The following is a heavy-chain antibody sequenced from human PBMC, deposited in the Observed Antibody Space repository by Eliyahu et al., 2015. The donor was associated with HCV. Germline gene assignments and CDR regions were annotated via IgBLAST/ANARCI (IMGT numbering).Heavy chain of an antibody. CDR3: AREYCXGDCYYF. V-gene: IGHV3-23*01. J-gene: IGHJ4*02. Sequence: EVQLLESGGGLVQPGGSLXLSCAXXGFTFXXYAMSWVRQAXGKGLEWVSAISGSGGSTYYADSVKGRFTISRDNSKNTLYLQMNSLRAEDTAVYYCAREYCXGDCYYFWGQGTLVTVSS. D-gene: IGHD2-21*02. CDR2: ISGSGGST. CDR1: GFTFXXYA.